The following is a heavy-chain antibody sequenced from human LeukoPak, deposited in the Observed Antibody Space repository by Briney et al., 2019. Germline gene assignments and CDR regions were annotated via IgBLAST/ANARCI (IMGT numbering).Heavy chain of an antibody. Sequence: TPSETLSLTCTVSGGSISGYYWSWIRQSPGKGLEWIGYIYYSGSTNYNPSLKSRVTISVDTSKNQFSLKLSSVTAADTAVYYCAREYNFGLDYWGQGTLVTVSS. CDR3: AREYNFGLDY. D-gene: IGHD5-24*01. V-gene: IGHV4-59*01. CDR2: IYYSGST. CDR1: GGSISGYY. J-gene: IGHJ4*02.